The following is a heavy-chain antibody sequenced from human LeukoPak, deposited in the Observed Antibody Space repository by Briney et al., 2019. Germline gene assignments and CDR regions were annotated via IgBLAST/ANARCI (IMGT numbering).Heavy chain of an antibody. CDR3: ARLYEGYCSGGSCYWFDP. CDR1: SGSISSSSYY. CDR2: IYYTGST. Sequence: SETLSLTCTVSSGSISSSSYYWGWIRQPPGKGLEWIGNIYYTGSTYYNPSLKSRVTISVDTSKNQFSLKLSSVTAADTAVYYCARLYEGYCSGGSCYWFDPWGQGILVTVSS. J-gene: IGHJ5*02. V-gene: IGHV4-39*01. D-gene: IGHD2-15*01.